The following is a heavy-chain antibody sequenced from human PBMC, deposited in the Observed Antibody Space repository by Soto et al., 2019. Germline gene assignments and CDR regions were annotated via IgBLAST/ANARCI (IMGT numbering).Heavy chain of an antibody. J-gene: IGHJ4*02. V-gene: IGHV4-34*01. D-gene: IGHD6-19*01. CDR1: GGSFSGYY. CDR3: ARSSKWLVL. CDR2: INHSGST. Sequence: SETLSLTCAVYGGSFSGYYWSWIRQPPGKGLEWIGEINHSGSTNYNPSLKSRVTISVDTSKNQFSLKLSSVTAADTAVYYCARSSKWLVLWGQGTLVTVSS.